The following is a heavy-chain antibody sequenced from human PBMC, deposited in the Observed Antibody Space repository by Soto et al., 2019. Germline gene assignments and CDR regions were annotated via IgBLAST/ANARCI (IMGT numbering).Heavy chain of an antibody. V-gene: IGHV3-7*01. CDR1: GFTFSSYW. CDR3: AREYAFLEWLLKENYYYYGMDV. CDR2: IKQDGSEK. J-gene: IGHJ6*02. D-gene: IGHD3-3*02. Sequence: PGGSLRLSCAASGFTFSSYWMTWVRQAPGKGLEWVANIKQDGSEKYYVDSVKGRFTISRDNAKNSPYLQMNSLRAEDSAVYYCAREYAFLEWLLKENYYYYGMDVWGQGTTVTVSS.